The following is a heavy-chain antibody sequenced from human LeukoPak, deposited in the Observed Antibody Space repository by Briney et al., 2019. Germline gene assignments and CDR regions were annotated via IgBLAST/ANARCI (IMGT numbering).Heavy chain of an antibody. J-gene: IGHJ5*02. CDR1: GFTFSGYS. D-gene: IGHD3-22*01. Sequence: GGSLRLSCAASGFTFSGYSMNWVRQAPGKGLEWVSSISSSSSYIYYADSVKGRFTISRDNAKNSLYLQMNSLRAEDTAVYYCARDRGYYDSSGYLTWGQGTLVTVSS. CDR2: ISSSSSYI. CDR3: ARDRGYYDSSGYLT. V-gene: IGHV3-21*01.